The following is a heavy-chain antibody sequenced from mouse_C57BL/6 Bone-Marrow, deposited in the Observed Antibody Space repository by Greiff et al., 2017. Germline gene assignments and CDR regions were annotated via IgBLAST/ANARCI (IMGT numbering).Heavy chain of an antibody. D-gene: IGHD1-1*01. V-gene: IGHV1-81*01. Sequence: QVQLQQSGAELARPGASVKLSCKASGYTFTSYGISWVKQRTGQGLEWIGEIYPRSGNTYYNEKFKGKATLTADKSSSTEYMELRSLTSEDSAVYFCAREDYGSSPWFAYWGQGTLVTVSA. CDR2: IYPRSGNT. CDR1: GYTFTSYG. CDR3: AREDYGSSPWFAY. J-gene: IGHJ3*01.